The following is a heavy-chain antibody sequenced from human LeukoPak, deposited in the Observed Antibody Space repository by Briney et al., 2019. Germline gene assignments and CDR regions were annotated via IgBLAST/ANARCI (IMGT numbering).Heavy chain of an antibody. D-gene: IGHD3-3*01. J-gene: IGHJ6*03. CDR2: ISGSGGST. V-gene: IGHV3-23*01. Sequence: GGSLRLSCAASGFTFSSYAMGWVRQAPGKGLEWVSDISGSGGSTYYADSVKGRFTISRDNSKNTLYLQMNSLRAEGTAVYYCVPRKEWSCYMDVWGKGTTVTVSS. CDR1: GFTFSSYA. CDR3: VPRKEWSCYMDV.